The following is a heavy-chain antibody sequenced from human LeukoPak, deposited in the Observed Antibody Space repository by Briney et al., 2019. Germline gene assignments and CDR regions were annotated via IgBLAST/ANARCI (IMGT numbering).Heavy chain of an antibody. CDR1: GFTVSSNY. CDR3: ATEYSSSSFDY. V-gene: IGHV3-66*02. J-gene: IGHJ4*02. CDR2: IYSGGST. D-gene: IGHD6-6*01. Sequence: GGSLRLSCAASGFTVSSNYMSWVRQAPGKGLEWVSVIYSGGSTYYADSVKGRFTISRGNSKNTLYLQMNSLRAEDTAVYYCATEYSSSSFDYWGQGTLVTVSS.